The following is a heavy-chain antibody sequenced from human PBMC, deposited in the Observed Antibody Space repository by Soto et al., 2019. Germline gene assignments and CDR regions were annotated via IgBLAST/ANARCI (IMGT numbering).Heavy chain of an antibody. V-gene: IGHV3-23*01. CDR2: VSGGGGTT. CDR3: ANDRSGPTSGYYRRYYGLDV. J-gene: IGHJ6*02. CDR1: GFTFSTYG. Sequence: GGSLRLSCTASGFTFSTYGMSWVRQAPGKGLDWVSAVSGGGGTTYYADSVKGRFTISRDYSKNTLYLQIKNLRADYTAVYYFANDRSGPTSGYYRRYYGLDVWGPGTTVTVSS. D-gene: IGHD5-12*01.